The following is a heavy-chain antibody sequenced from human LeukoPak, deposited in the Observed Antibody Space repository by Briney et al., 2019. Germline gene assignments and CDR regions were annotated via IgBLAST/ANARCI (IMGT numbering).Heavy chain of an antibody. Sequence: ASVKVSCKASGYTFTGYYMHWVRQAPGQGLEWMGLINPNSGGTNYAQKFQGRVTMTRDTSISTAYMELSRLRSDDTAVFYCVRDQRLIGSGSLIFFDYWGQGTPVTVSS. CDR1: GYTFTGYY. J-gene: IGHJ4*02. CDR3: VRDQRLIGSGSLIFFDY. CDR2: INPNSGGT. V-gene: IGHV1-2*02. D-gene: IGHD3-10*01.